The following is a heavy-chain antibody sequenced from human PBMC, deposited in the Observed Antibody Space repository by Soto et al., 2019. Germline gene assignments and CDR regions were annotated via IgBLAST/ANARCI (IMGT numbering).Heavy chain of an antibody. CDR3: SKGRYYYSPGWFGP. Sequence: GGSLRLSCVGSGFTFRDHAMRWVRQAPGRGLEWVSAISANGASIQHADSVEGRFSVSRDNAKNTVYLQMDNLRTEDPAVYYFSKGRYYYSPGWFGPWGQGSRVTVSS. J-gene: IGHJ5*02. V-gene: IGHV3-23*01. CDR2: ISANGASI. D-gene: IGHD5-12*01. CDR1: GFTFRDHA.